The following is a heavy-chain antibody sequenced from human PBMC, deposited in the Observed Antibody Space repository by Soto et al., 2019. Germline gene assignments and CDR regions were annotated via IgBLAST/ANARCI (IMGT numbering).Heavy chain of an antibody. CDR3: ARVVDRGVTVDY. V-gene: IGHV4-31*03. CDR2: IYYSGST. D-gene: IGHD3-10*01. J-gene: IGHJ4*02. CDR1: GGSISSGGYY. Sequence: QVQLQESGPGLVKPSQTLSLTCTVSGGSISSGGYYWSWIRQHPGKGLEWIGYIYYSGSTYYNPSLKGGVIKPVHTPNNQFSRKRSAVTAADTAVYYCARVVDRGVTVDYWGQGTLVTVSS.